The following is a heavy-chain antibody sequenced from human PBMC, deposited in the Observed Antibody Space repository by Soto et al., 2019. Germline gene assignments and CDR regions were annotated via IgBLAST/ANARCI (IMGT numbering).Heavy chain of an antibody. J-gene: IGHJ4*02. CDR1: GDAFSSYA. D-gene: IGHD6-13*01. CDR3: AGLPGIATAGLFLDY. Sequence: SPLKVSCKGSGDAFSSYAISWLRQAPGQGLEWMGGIIPIFGTANYAQKFQGRVTITADESTSTAYMELSSLRSEDTAVYYCAGLPGIATAGLFLDYWGQGTLVNVPS. V-gene: IGHV1-69*13. CDR2: IIPIFGTA.